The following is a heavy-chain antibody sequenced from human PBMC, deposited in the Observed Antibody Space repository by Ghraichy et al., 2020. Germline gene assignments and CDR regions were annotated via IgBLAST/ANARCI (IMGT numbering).Heavy chain of an antibody. CDR1: GGSVSSGSHH. D-gene: IGHD2-21*02. CDR2: IYHTGST. CDR3: ARVMTSYCGGDCYSHFFDF. V-gene: IGHV4-61*01. J-gene: IGHJ4*02. Sequence: SETLSLTCTVSGGSVSSGSHHWSWIRQPPGKGLEWIGSIYHTGSTNYNPSLKSRVTISVNTSKNQFSLKLRTVTAADTAVYYCARVMTSYCGGDCYSHFFDFWGPGTLVT.